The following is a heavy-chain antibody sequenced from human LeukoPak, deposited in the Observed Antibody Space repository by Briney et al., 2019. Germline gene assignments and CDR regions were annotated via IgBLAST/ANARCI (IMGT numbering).Heavy chain of an antibody. V-gene: IGHV4-59*08. J-gene: IGHJ5*02. CDR1: GGSISSYY. D-gene: IGHD3-10*01. Sequence: SETLSLTCTVSGGSISSYYWSWIRQPPGKGLEWIGYIYYSGSTNYNPSLKSRVTISVDTSKNQFSLKLSSVTAADTAVYYCARQSRSGSSDPWGQGTLVTVSS. CDR3: ARQSRSGSSDP. CDR2: IYYSGST.